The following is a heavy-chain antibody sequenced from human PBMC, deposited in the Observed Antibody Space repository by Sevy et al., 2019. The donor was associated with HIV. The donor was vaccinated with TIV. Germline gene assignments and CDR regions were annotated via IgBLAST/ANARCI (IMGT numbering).Heavy chain of an antibody. CDR3: ARDRQEGYFDY. Sequence: ASVKVSCKATGYTFNIYGISWVRQAPGQGLEWMGWISPYTGNTNYAQKLQGRVTMTTDTSTSTAYMDLGSLGSDDTAVYYCARDRQEGYFDYWGQGTLVTVSS. CDR2: ISPYTGNT. J-gene: IGHJ4*02. V-gene: IGHV1-18*01. CDR1: GYTFNIYG.